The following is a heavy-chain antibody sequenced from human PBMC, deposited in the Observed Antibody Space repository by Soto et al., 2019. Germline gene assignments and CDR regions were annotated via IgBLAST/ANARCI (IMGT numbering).Heavy chain of an antibody. CDR1: GFTFSSYG. J-gene: IGHJ4*02. CDR3: AREGVTAIRRPPDY. V-gene: IGHV3-30*03. D-gene: IGHD2-21*02. Sequence: QVQLVDSGGGVVQPGRSLRLSCAASGFTFSSYGMHWVRQAPGKGLEWVAVISYDGSNKYYADSVKGRFTISRDNSKNTPYLQMNSLRAEDTAVYYCAREGVTAIRRPPDYWGQGTLVTVSS. CDR2: ISYDGSNK.